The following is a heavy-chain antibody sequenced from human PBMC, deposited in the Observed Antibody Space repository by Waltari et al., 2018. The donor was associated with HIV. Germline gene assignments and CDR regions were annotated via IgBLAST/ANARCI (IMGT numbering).Heavy chain of an antibody. CDR3: FYYSNTGSYGLDV. Sequence: QGQLVQSGAEVKKPGASVKVSCKASGYTFTAHYIHWVRQAPGQGLEWMGRINPNSGVTHYAQKFQYRVTVTSDTSITTAYMELSSLRSDDTARYFCFYYSNTGSYGLDVWGQGTTVTVSS. D-gene: IGHD3-22*01. J-gene: IGHJ6*02. V-gene: IGHV1-2*06. CDR1: GYTFTAHY. CDR2: INPNSGVT.